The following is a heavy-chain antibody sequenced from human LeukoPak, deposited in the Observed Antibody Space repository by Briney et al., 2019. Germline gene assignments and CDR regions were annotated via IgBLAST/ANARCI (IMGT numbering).Heavy chain of an antibody. CDR3: TRLASSGWYNWFDP. CDR1: GFTFSGSA. J-gene: IGHJ5*02. D-gene: IGHD6-19*01. V-gene: IGHV3-73*01. CDR2: IISKANSYAT. Sequence: GGSLRLSCAASGFTFSGSAMHWVRQASGKGLEWVGRIISKANSYATAYAASVRGRFTISRDDSKNTAYLQMNSLKTEDTAVYYCTRLASSGWYNWFDPWGQGTLVTVSS.